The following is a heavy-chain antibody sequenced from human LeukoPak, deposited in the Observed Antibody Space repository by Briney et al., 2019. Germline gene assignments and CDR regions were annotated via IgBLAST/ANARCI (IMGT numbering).Heavy chain of an antibody. D-gene: IGHD6-6*01. CDR1: GFTFSSYW. V-gene: IGHV3-7*03. Sequence: GGSLRLSCAASGFTFSSYWMSWVRQAPGKGLEWVANIKQDGSEKYYVDSVKGRFTISRDNAKNSLYLQMNSLRAEDTALYYCARVREYSSSSWVDYYFDYWGQGTLVTVSS. CDR3: ARVREYSSSSWVDYYFDY. J-gene: IGHJ4*02. CDR2: IKQDGSEK.